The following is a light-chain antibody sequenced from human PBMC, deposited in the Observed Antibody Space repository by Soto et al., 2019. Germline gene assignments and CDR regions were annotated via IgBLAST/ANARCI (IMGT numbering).Light chain of an antibody. CDR1: QSVSSY. V-gene: IGKV3-11*01. CDR2: DAS. J-gene: IGKJ4*01. Sequence: EIVLTQSPATLSLSPGERATLSCRASQSVSSYLAWYQQKPGQAPRLLIYDASNRATGIPARFSGSGSGTDVTRTISSLEPEDFAVYSCQQRTNWPLTFGGGTKVEIK. CDR3: QQRTNWPLT.